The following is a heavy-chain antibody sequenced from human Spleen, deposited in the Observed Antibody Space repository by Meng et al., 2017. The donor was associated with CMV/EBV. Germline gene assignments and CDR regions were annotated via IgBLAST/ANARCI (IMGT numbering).Heavy chain of an antibody. Sequence: GESLKISCAASGFTFSSYAMHWVRQAPGKGLEWVGRIKSKTDGGTTDYIAPVKGRFAISRDDSKNTLYLQMHSLKTEDTAVYYCTTGDYDMIWGQGTLVTVSS. J-gene: IGHJ4*02. CDR1: GFTFSSYA. CDR2: IKSKTDGGTT. V-gene: IGHV3-15*01. D-gene: IGHD3-9*01. CDR3: TTGDYDMI.